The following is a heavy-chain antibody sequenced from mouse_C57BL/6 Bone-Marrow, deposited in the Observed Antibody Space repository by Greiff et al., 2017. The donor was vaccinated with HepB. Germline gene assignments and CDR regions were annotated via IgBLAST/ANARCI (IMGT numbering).Heavy chain of an antibody. CDR3: AREGYGSRYIDY. J-gene: IGHJ2*01. D-gene: IGHD1-1*01. V-gene: IGHV1-54*01. CDR2: INPGSGGT. Sequence: VQLQQSGAELVRPGTSVKVSCKASGYAFTNYLIEWVKQRPGQGLEWIGVINPGSGGTNYNEKFKGKATLTADKSSSTAYMQLSSLTSEDSAVYFCAREGYGSRYIDYWGQGTTLTVSS. CDR1: GYAFTNYL.